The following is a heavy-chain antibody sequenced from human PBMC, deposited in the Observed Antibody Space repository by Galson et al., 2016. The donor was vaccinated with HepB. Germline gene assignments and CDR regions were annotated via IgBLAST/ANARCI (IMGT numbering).Heavy chain of an antibody. CDR2: ISSSSRYI. CDR3: ARGGSGTGRFNFFDY. D-gene: IGHD1-1*01. CDR1: GFTFSDYN. J-gene: IGHJ4*02. Sequence: SLRLSCAASGFTFSDYNMNWVRQAPGKGLEWVSSISSSSRYIYYGGSLEGRFTISRDNAKNSLYLQMETMRAEDTAVYYCARGGSGTGRFNFFDYWGQGTLVTVSS. V-gene: IGHV3-21*01.